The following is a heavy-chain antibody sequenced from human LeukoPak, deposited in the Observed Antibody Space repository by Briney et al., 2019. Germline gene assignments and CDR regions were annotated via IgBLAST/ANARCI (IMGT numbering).Heavy chain of an antibody. D-gene: IGHD5-24*01. CDR3: ARASGGYKSFEY. CDR2: IYDSGGT. CDR1: GVATCVYC. J-gene: IGHJ4*02. V-gene: IGHV4-59*01. Sequence: SGTLSLTCAVSGVATCVYCRSWVRRPPGKGLEWVWDIYDSGGTKNNPSPTSRVSISIYKSKNEFSLKLRFVTAADTAVYYCARASGGYKSFEYWGQGTLVTGSS.